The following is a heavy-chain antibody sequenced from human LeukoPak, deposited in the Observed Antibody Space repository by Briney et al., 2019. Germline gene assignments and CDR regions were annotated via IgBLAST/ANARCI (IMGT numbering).Heavy chain of an antibody. CDR3: ARNDDMDV. V-gene: IGHV3-48*03. CDR1: GFTFSSFA. J-gene: IGHJ6*02. CDR2: TDNSGSTI. Sequence: GGSLRLSCAASGFTFSSFAMNWARQAPGKGLECISYTDNSGSTIYYAASVGGRFAMTRDNAKNSLYLQMDSLRAEDTAIYYCARNDDMDVWGQGTTVTVSS.